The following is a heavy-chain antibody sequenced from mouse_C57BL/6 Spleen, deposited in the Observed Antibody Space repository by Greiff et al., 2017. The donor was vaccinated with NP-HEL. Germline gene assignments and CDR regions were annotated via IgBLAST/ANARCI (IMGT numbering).Heavy chain of an antibody. Sequence: EVQLQQSGPELVTPGASVKIPCTASGYTFTDYNMDWVQQSPGKSLEWIGDINPNNGATIYNQKFKGKATFTVDKSSSAAYMKIRSLTSDDTAVYYCAKYSNDGYFDVWGTGTTVTVSS. V-gene: IGHV1-18*01. J-gene: IGHJ1*03. CDR3: AKYSNDGYFDV. D-gene: IGHD2-12*01. CDR2: INPNNGAT. CDR1: GYTFTDYN.